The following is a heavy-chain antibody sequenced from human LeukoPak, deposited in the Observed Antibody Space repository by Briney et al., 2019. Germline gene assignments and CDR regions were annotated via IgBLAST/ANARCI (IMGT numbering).Heavy chain of an antibody. CDR2: INHSGST. J-gene: IGHJ4*02. CDR1: GYSISSGYY. D-gene: IGHD3-16*01. Sequence: SETLSLTCTVSGYSISSGYYWSWIRQPPGKGLEWIGEINHSGSTNYNPSLKSRVTISVDTSKNQFSLKLSSVTAADTAVYYCARHWGDPPAVDLYDYWGQGTLVTVSS. V-gene: IGHV4-38-2*02. CDR3: ARHWGDPPAVDLYDY.